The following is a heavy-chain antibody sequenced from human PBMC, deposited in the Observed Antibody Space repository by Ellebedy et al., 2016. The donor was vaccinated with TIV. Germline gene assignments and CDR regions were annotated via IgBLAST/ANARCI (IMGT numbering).Heavy chain of an antibody. CDR2: VSSSGYNT. CDR3: ARGLYSYGFAEYLQH. Sequence: GESLKISCAASGFTFSSYAMIWVRQAPGKGLEWVSTVSSSGYNTFYADSVKGRFTISRDNSKNTLYLQMNSLRAEDTAVYFCARGLYSYGFAEYLQHWGQGTLVTVSS. CDR1: GFTFSSYA. J-gene: IGHJ1*01. V-gene: IGHV3-23*01. D-gene: IGHD5-18*01.